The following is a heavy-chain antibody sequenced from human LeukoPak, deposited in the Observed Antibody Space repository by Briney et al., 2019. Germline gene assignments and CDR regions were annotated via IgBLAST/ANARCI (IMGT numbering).Heavy chain of an antibody. CDR1: GGSFSGYY. Sequence: PSETLSLTCAVYGGSFSGYYWSWIRQPPGKGLEWIGEINHSGGTNYNPSLKSRVTISVDTSKNQFSLKLSSVTAADTAVYYCARSPQFARYFVRSYYFDYWGQGTLVTVSS. CDR2: INHSGGT. V-gene: IGHV4-34*01. D-gene: IGHD3-9*01. CDR3: ARSPQFARYFVRSYYFDY. J-gene: IGHJ4*02.